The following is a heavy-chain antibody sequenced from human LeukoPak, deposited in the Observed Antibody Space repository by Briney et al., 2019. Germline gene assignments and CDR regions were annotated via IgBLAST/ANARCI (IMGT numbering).Heavy chain of an antibody. CDR1: GFTFSSYA. J-gene: IGHJ4*02. CDR2: ISGSGGST. Sequence: PGGSLRLSCAASGFTFSSYAMSWVRQAPGKGLEWVSAISGSGGSTYYADSVKGRFTISRDNSKNTLYLQMNSLRAEDTAVYYCAKSRVYYDSSGYREAFDYWGQGTLVTVSS. CDR3: AKSRVYYDSSGYREAFDY. V-gene: IGHV3-23*01. D-gene: IGHD3-22*01.